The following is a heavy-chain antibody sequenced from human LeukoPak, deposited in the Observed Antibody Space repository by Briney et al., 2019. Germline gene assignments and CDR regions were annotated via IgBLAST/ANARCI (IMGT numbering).Heavy chain of an antibody. D-gene: IGHD6-19*01. Sequence: GGSLRLSCVASRFTFSIYTIHWVRQAPGKGLEWVAVISYDGKNEYYADSVKGRFTISRDNSKNTLYLQMNSLRAEDTAPYYCAREMTSAWFDCWGQGTLVTVSS. CDR2: ISYDGKNE. V-gene: IGHV3-30*04. CDR1: RFTFSIYT. J-gene: IGHJ4*02. CDR3: AREMTSAWFDC.